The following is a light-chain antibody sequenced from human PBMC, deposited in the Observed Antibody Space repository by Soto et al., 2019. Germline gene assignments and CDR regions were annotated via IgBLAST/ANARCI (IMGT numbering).Light chain of an antibody. CDR2: GAS. CDR3: QQYYDWPST. J-gene: IGKJ5*01. CDR1: QSVSSN. V-gene: IGKV3-15*01. Sequence: EIVMTQSPATLSVSPGERATLSCRASQSVSSNLAWYQQRPGQAPRLLIYGASTRATGIPARFSGSGSGTEFTLTISSLQSEDFAVYYCQQYYDWPSTFGQGTRLEI.